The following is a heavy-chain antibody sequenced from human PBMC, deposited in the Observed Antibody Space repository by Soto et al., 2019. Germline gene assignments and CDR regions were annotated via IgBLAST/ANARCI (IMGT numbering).Heavy chain of an antibody. Sequence: ASVKVSCKASGYTFTSYGISWVRQAPGQGLEWMGWISAYNGNTNYAQKLQGRVTMTTDTSTSTAYMGLRSLRSDDTAVYYCARRHILTGYYIDWFDPWGQGTLVTVSS. CDR3: ARRHILTGYYIDWFDP. J-gene: IGHJ5*02. CDR2: ISAYNGNT. D-gene: IGHD3-9*01. CDR1: GYTFTSYG. V-gene: IGHV1-18*01.